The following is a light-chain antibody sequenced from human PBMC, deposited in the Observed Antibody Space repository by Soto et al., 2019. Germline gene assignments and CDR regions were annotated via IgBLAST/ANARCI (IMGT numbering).Light chain of an antibody. CDR1: QSIRSW. J-gene: IGKJ5*01. Sequence: DIQVTQSPSTLPASVGDRVTVTCRASQSIRSWLAWYQEKPGKAPKLLIYKASLLETGVPSRFSGSASGTEFTLTISSLQPEDFATYYCQQAYSFPITFGQGTRLEIK. V-gene: IGKV1-5*03. CDR2: KAS. CDR3: QQAYSFPIT.